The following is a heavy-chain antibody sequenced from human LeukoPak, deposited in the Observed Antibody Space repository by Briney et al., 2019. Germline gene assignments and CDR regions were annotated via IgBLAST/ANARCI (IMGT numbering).Heavy chain of an antibody. CDR2: INSDGSST. J-gene: IGHJ3*02. D-gene: IGHD1-1*01. V-gene: IGHV3-74*01. Sequence: GGSLRLSCAASGFSFNIYGMHWVRQAPGKGLVWVSRINSDGSSTSYADSVKGRFTISRDNAKNTLYLQMNSLRAEDTAVYYCARARAPTVPGGGAFDIWGQGTMVTVSS. CDR3: ARARAPTVPGGGAFDI. CDR1: GFSFNIYG.